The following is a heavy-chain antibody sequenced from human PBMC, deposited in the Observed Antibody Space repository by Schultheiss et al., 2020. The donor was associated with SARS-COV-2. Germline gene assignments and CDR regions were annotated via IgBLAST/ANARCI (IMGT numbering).Heavy chain of an antibody. V-gene: IGHV3-49*03. CDR1: GFTFGDYA. CDR3: TSSDSSGWLSYYGMDV. D-gene: IGHD6-19*01. J-gene: IGHJ6*02. Sequence: GGSLRLSCTASGFTFGDYAMSWFRQAPGKGLEWVGFIRSKAYGGTTEYAAPVKGRFTISRDDSKSIAYLQMNSLKTEDTAVYYCTSSDSSGWLSYYGMDVWGQGTTVTVSS. CDR2: IRSKAYGGTT.